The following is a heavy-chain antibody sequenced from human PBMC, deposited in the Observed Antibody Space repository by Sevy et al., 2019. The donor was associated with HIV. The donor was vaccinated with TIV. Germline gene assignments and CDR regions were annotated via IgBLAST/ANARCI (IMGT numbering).Heavy chain of an antibody. V-gene: IGHV4-39*02. Sequence: SETLSLTCIVSGASISNTAYYWGWIRQSPGKGLEWIASIRHGGYTFYNPSLKSRVTISADTSKNHFSLKLTSGSAADTSIYYCVGPKLTYTNGWHYFDYWGQGTVVTVSS. CDR2: IRHGGYT. D-gene: IGHD2-8*01. CDR1: GASISNTAYY. CDR3: VGPKLTYTNGWHYFDY. J-gene: IGHJ4*02.